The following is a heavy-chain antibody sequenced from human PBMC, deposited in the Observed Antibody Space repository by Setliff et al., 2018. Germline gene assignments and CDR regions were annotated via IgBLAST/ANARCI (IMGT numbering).Heavy chain of an antibody. Sequence: GSLRLSCAASGFIFSTYTMNWVRQAPGKGLEWIGTVSFFGASYSNPSLRSRLTISLDKSGNRFSLNLTSVTAADTALYYCARDPGFHSGTWCLGDWGQGIQVTVSS. CDR1: GFIFSTYT. CDR2: VSFFGAS. CDR3: ARDPGFHSGTWCLGD. D-gene: IGHD2-8*01. V-gene: IGHV4-4*02. J-gene: IGHJ4*02.